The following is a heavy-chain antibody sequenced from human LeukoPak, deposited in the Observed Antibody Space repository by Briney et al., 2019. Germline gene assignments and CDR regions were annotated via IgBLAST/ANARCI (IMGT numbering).Heavy chain of an antibody. Sequence: PGGPLSLSCAASGFTFSSHSMNWVRQAPGKGLEGVSSISSSSSYIYYADSVKGRFTISRDNAKNSLYLQMNSLRAEDTAVYYCARGQRDYGGTFDYWGQGTLVTVSS. V-gene: IGHV3-21*01. CDR2: ISSSSSYI. CDR1: GFTFSSHS. J-gene: IGHJ4*02. CDR3: ARGQRDYGGTFDY. D-gene: IGHD4-23*01.